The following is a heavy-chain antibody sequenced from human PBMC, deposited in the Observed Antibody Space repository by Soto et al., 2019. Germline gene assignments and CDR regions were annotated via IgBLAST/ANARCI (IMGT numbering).Heavy chain of an antibody. CDR3: VKDGSSGWPYYSGMDV. D-gene: IGHD6-19*01. V-gene: IGHV3-30*18. CDR1: GIAVIGYG. J-gene: IGHJ6*02. Sequence: VRLSYPDSGIAVIGYGIHWVRQAPGKGLEWVADISYDGSNKYYADSVKGRFTISRDNSKNTLYLQVSSLRAEDTAVYYCVKDGSSGWPYYSGMDVWGQGTTVTVSS. CDR2: ISYDGSNK.